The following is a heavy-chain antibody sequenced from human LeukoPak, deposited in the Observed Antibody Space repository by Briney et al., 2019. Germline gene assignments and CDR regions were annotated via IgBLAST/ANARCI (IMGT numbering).Heavy chain of an antibody. J-gene: IGHJ4*02. D-gene: IGHD6-13*01. V-gene: IGHV3-33*01. CDR2: IWYDGSNK. CDR1: GFTFSSYG. CDR3: ARGLAAAGFYYFDY. Sequence: PGGSLRLSCAASGFTFSSYGMHWVRQAPGKGLEWVAVIWYDGSNKYYADSVKGRFTISRVNSKNTLYLQMNSLRAEDTAVYYCARGLAAAGFYYFDYWGQGTLVTVSS.